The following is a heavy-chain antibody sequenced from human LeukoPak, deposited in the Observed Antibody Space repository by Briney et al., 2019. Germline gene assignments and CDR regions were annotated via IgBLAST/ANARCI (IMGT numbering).Heavy chain of an antibody. CDR1: GYSFTTYW. J-gene: IGHJ4*02. V-gene: IGHV5-51*01. CDR3: ARHEGSGSYYSY. D-gene: IGHD1-26*01. Sequence: PGQSLKISCKGSGYSFTTYWIAWVRQMPGRGLEWMGIISPDDSDIRYSPSFQGHVTISADKSISTAYLQWSSLQASDTAMYYCARHEGSGSYYSYWGQGTLVTVSS. CDR2: ISPDDSDI.